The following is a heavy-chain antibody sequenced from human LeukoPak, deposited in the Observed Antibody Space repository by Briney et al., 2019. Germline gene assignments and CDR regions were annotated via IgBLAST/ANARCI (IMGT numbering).Heavy chain of an antibody. V-gene: IGHV3-30*18. CDR2: ISYDGSNK. CDR3: AKDRFGYSSSSYFDY. Sequence: PGRSLRLSCAASGFTFSSYGMPWVRQAPGKGLEWVAVISYDGSNKYYADSVKGRFTISRDNSKNTLYLQMNSLRAEDTAVYYCAKDRFGYSSSSYFDYWGQGTLVTVSS. J-gene: IGHJ4*02. CDR1: GFTFSSYG. D-gene: IGHD6-6*01.